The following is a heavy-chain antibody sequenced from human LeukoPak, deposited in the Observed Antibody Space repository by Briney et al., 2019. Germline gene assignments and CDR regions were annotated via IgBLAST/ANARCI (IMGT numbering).Heavy chain of an antibody. CDR3: ARDYGIQYSTSYYLGF. CDR2: ISTYNANP. V-gene: IGHV1-18*01. D-gene: IGHD6-13*01. Sequence: GASVKVSCKASGYSFSNYGISWVRQAPGQGLEWMGWISTYNANPNYAQKFLGRVTMTTDTSTSTAYMELRSLRSDDTAVYYCARDYGIQYSTSYYLGFWGQGTLVTVSS. CDR1: GYSFSNYG. J-gene: IGHJ4*02.